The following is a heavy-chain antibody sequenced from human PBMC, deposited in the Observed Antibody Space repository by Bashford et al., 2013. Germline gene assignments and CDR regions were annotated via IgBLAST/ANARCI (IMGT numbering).Heavy chain of an antibody. Sequence: RQPPGKGLEWIGYVYQNGSTNYNPSLKSRVTISVDTSKNQFSLKLSSVTAADTAVYYCASAHCSSTSCYPTNLYGMDVWGQGTTVTVSS. CDR3: ASAHCSSTSCYPTNLYGMDV. D-gene: IGHD2-2*01. J-gene: IGHJ6*02. CDR2: VYQNGST. V-gene: IGHV4-59*01.